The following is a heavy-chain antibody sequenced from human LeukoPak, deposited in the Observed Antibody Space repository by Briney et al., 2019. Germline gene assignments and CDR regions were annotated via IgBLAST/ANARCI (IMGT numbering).Heavy chain of an antibody. V-gene: IGHV4-4*07. CDR2: IYTSGST. Sequence: SETLSLTCTVSGGSISSYYWSWIRQPAGKGLEWIGRIYTSGSTNYNPSLKSRVTMSVDTSKNQFSLKLSSVTAADTAVYYCARDGVVITPDAFDIWGQGTMVTVSS. CDR1: GGSISSYY. CDR3: ARDGVVITPDAFDI. J-gene: IGHJ3*02. D-gene: IGHD3-3*01.